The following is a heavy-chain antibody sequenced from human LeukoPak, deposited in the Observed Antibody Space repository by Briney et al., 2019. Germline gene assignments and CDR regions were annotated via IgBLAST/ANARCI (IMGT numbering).Heavy chain of an antibody. Sequence: GASVKVSCKASGYTFTSYYMHWVRQAPGQGLEWMGIINPSGGSTSYAQKFQGRVTMTRDTSTSTVYMELSSLRSEDTAVYYCARDPYYYDSSGYYRVFDYWGQGTLVTVSS. J-gene: IGHJ4*02. CDR3: ARDPYYYDSSGYYRVFDY. D-gene: IGHD3-22*01. CDR2: INPSGGST. V-gene: IGHV1-46*01. CDR1: GYTFTSYY.